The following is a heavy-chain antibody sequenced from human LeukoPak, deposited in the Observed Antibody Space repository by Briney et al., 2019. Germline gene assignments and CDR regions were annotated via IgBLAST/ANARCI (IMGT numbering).Heavy chain of an antibody. CDR2: IYSGGST. V-gene: IGHV3-53*01. CDR1: GFTVSSNY. CDR3: ARGLGYCSSTSCYNWFDP. Sequence: PGGSLRLSCAASGFTVSSNYMSCVRQAPGRGLEWVSVIYSGGSTYSADSVKGRFTISRDNSKNTLLLKMNSLRAEETAVYYCARGLGYCSSTSCYNWFDPWGQGTLVTVSS. J-gene: IGHJ5*02. D-gene: IGHD2-2*01.